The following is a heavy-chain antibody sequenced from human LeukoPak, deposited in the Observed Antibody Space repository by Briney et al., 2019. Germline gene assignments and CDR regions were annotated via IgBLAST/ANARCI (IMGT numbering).Heavy chain of an antibody. D-gene: IGHD2-15*01. V-gene: IGHV4-59*01. CDR1: GGSISSYS. CDR2: IYYSGST. J-gene: IGHJ5*02. CDR3: ARVYCSGGRCSGWFDP. Sequence: PSETLSLTCAVSGGSISSYSWSWIRQPPGKGLEWVGYIYYSGSTNYNPSLKSRVTMSVDTSKNQSSLNLTSVTAADTAVHYCARVYCSGGRCSGWFDPWGQGTLVTVSS.